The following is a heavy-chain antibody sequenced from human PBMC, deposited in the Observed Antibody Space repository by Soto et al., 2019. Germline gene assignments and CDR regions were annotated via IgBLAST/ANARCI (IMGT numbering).Heavy chain of an antibody. CDR2: ISAYNGNT. V-gene: IGHV1-18*01. D-gene: IGHD3-3*01. J-gene: IGHJ5*02. CDR3: ARSITIFGVVIPNWFDP. Sequence: QVQLVQSGAEVKKPGASVKVSCKASGYTFTSYGISWVRQAPGQGLEWMGWISAYNGNTNYAQKLQGRVTMTTDTSPSTAYMELRSLRSDDTAVYYCARSITIFGVVIPNWFDPWGQGTLVTVSS. CDR1: GYTFTSYG.